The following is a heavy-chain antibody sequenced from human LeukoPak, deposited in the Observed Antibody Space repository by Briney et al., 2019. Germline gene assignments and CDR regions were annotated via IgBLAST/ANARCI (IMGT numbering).Heavy chain of an antibody. J-gene: IGHJ6*02. CDR3: AKDVSSWTHCGMDV. CDR1: GFTFSSYA. V-gene: IGHV3-23*01. Sequence: GGSLRLSCAASGFTFSSYAMSWVRQAPGKGLEWVSAISGSGGSTNYADSVKGRFTISRDNSKNTLYLQMNSLRAEDTAVYYCAKDVSSWTHCGMDVWGQGTTVTVSS. D-gene: IGHD6-13*01. CDR2: ISGSGGST.